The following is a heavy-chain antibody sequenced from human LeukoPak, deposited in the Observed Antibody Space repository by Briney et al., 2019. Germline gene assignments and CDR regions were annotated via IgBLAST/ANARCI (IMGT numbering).Heavy chain of an antibody. V-gene: IGHV3-48*01. CDR3: ARAHYDSSGYFDY. D-gene: IGHD3-22*01. CDR1: GFNFNNYN. Sequence: GGSLRLSCAASGFNFNNYNMNWVRQAPGKGLEWVSYITLSSSSIYYADSVKGRFTISRDNAKNSLYLQMNSLRAEDTAVYYCARAHYDSSGYFDYWGQGTLVTVSS. J-gene: IGHJ4*02. CDR2: ITLSSSSI.